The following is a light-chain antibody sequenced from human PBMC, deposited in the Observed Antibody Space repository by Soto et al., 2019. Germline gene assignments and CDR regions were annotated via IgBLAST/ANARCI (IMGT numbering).Light chain of an antibody. V-gene: IGLV1-40*01. CDR3: QSYDSSLSGVV. J-gene: IGLJ2*01. Sequence: QLVLTQPPSVSGAPGQRVTISCTGSSSNIGAGYDVHWYQQLPGTAPKLLIFGNYNRPSGVPDRFSGSKSGTSASLAITGLQAEDEADYYCQSYDSSLSGVVFGGGTKLTVL. CDR2: GNY. CDR1: SSNIGAGYD.